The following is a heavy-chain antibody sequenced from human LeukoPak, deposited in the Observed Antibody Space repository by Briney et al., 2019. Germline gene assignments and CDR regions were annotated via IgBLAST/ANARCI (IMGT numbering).Heavy chain of an antibody. V-gene: IGHV1-2*02. CDR3: ARDREMATPFDAFDI. CDR1: GYTFTGYF. Sequence: ASVKVSCKASGYTFTGYFMHWVRQAPGQGLEWMGWINPNSGGTNYAQKLQGRVTMTRDTSISTAYMELSRLRSDDTAVYYCARDREMATPFDAFDIWGQGTMVTVSS. D-gene: IGHD5-24*01. J-gene: IGHJ3*02. CDR2: INPNSGGT.